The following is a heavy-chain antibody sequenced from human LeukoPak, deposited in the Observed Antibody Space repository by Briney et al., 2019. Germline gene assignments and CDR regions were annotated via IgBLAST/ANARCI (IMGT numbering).Heavy chain of an antibody. Sequence: GGSLRLSCAASGFTFSSYSMNWVRQAPGKGLEWVSSISSSSSYIYYADSVKGRFTISRDNAKNSLYLQMNSLRAEDTAVYYCARSGYDEYYFDYWGQGTLVTVSS. J-gene: IGHJ4*02. V-gene: IGHV3-21*01. CDR1: GFTFSSYS. CDR3: ARSGYDEYYFDY. CDR2: ISSSSSYI. D-gene: IGHD5-12*01.